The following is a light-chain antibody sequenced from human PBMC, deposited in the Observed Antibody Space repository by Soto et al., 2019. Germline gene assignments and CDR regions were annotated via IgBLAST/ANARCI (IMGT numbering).Light chain of an antibody. V-gene: IGKV3-15*01. Sequence: DIVMTQSPAILSVSLGERATLSCLASQSISDNLAWYQQRSGQAPRLLIYGASTRATGVPARFSVSGSGTELTLTISSLQSDDFAIYYGQQYKSWPPLTFGGGTKVE. CDR1: QSISDN. CDR3: QQYKSWPPLT. J-gene: IGKJ4*01. CDR2: GAS.